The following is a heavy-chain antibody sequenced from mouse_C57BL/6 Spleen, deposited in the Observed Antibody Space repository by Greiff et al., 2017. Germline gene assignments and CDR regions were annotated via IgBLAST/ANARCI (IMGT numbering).Heavy chain of an antibody. V-gene: IGHV5-17*01. J-gene: IGHJ4*01. Sequence: EVKLVESGGGLVKPGGSLKLSCAASGFTFSDYGMHWVRQAPEKGLEWVAYISSGSSTIYYADTVKGRFTISRDNAKNTLFLQMTSLRSEDTAMYYCARDGYYGAYDAMDYWGQGTSVTVSS. CDR3: ARDGYYGAYDAMDY. CDR2: ISSGSSTI. D-gene: IGHD2-3*01. CDR1: GFTFSDYG.